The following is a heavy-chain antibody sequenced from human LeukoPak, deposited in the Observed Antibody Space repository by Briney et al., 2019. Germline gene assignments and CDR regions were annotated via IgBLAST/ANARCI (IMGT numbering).Heavy chain of an antibody. D-gene: IGHD2-8*02. J-gene: IGHJ1*01. V-gene: IGHV4-34*01. CDR3: ARGGLVAPPGS. CDR1: GGSFSGYY. Sequence: SETLSLTCAVYGGSFSGYYWSWIRQPPGKGLEWIGEINHSGSTNYNPSLKSRVPISVDPSKNQFSLTLSSVTAADTAVYYCARGGLVAPPGSWGQGTLVTVSS. CDR2: INHSGST.